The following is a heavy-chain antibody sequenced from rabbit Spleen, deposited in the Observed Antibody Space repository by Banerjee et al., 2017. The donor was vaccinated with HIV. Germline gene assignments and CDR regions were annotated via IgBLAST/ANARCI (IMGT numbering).Heavy chain of an antibody. Sequence: QEQLEESGRGLVRPEGSLTLTCKASGFTISSTYWICWVRQAPGKGLEWIACIDDVDGSTYYATWAKGRFPISKTSSTTVTLQMTSLTAADTATYFCARDTSSSFSSYGMDLWGPGTLVTVS. CDR1: GFTISSTYW. CDR3: ARDTSSSFSSYGMDL. D-gene: IGHD1-1*01. J-gene: IGHJ6*01. V-gene: IGHV1S45*01. CDR2: IDDVDGST.